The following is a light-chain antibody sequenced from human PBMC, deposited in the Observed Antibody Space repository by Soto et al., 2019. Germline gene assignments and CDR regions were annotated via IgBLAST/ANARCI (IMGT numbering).Light chain of an antibody. Sequence: VLTQCPVTLSFSPGETATLSCRASQSISDALAWYQQKPGQAPSLLIYGASTRATGTPARFSGSGSGTEFTLTISSLQSEDFAVYYCQQYIRWPLTFGGGTKVDIK. CDR2: GAS. CDR3: QQYIRWPLT. J-gene: IGKJ4*01. V-gene: IGKV3-15*01. CDR1: QSISDA.